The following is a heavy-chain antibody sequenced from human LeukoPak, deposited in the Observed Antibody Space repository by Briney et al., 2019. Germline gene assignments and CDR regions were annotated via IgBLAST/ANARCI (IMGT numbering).Heavy chain of an antibody. D-gene: IGHD2-2*01. J-gene: IGHJ4*02. CDR2: ISGSGGST. CDR1: GFTFSGYA. V-gene: IGHV3-23*01. Sequence: GGSLRLSCAASGFTFSGYAMSWVRQAPGKGLEWVSAISGSGGSTYYADSVKGRFTISRDNSKNTLYLQMNSRRAEDTAVYYCAKDHRVVPAAKLYWGQGTLVTVSS. CDR3: AKDHRVVPAAKLY.